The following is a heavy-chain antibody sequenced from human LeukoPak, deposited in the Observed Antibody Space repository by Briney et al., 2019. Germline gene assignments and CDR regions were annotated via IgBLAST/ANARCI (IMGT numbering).Heavy chain of an antibody. J-gene: IGHJ4*02. V-gene: IGHV3-23*01. Sequence: GGTLRLSCAASGFTFSSYGMSRVRQAPGKGLEWVSAISGSGGSTYYADSVKGRFTISRDNSRNTVYLQMTSLRAEDTAVYYCASRGHVGSGTYSPYDYWGQGTLVTVSS. CDR3: ASRGHVGSGTYSPYDY. D-gene: IGHD3-10*01. CDR1: GFTFSSYG. CDR2: ISGSGGST.